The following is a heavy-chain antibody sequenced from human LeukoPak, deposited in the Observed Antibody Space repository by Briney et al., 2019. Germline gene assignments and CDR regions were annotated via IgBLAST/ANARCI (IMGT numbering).Heavy chain of an antibody. D-gene: IGHD3-22*01. V-gene: IGHV3-48*04. J-gene: IGHJ4*02. CDR3: ARDDSSGYYYRLTTY. Sequence: PGGSLRLSCAASGFTFSSYSMNWVRQAPGKGLEWVSFISGSSSTVYYADSVKGRFTISRDNAKNSLYLQMNSLRADDTAVYYCARDDSSGYYYRLTTYWGQGTLVTVSS. CDR2: ISGSSSTV. CDR1: GFTFSSYS.